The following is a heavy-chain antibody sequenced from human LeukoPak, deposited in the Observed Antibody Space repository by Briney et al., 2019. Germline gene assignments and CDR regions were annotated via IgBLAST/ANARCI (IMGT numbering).Heavy chain of an antibody. V-gene: IGHV4-39*07. CDR2: IYYSGST. J-gene: IGHJ3*02. CDR1: GVSISSSSYY. Sequence: PSETLSLTCTVSGVSISSSSYYWGWIRQPPGKGLEWIGSIYYSGSTYYNPSLKSRVTISVDTSKNQFSLKLSSVTAADTAVYYCARESSPSNWGSTYAFDIWGQGTMVTVSS. D-gene: IGHD7-27*01. CDR3: ARESSPSNWGSTYAFDI.